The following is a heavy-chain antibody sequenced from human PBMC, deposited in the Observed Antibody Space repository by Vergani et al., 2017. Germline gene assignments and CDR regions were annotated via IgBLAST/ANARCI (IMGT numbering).Heavy chain of an antibody. V-gene: IGHV1-69*01. Sequence: QVQLVQSGSELKKPGASVKVSCKASGGTFSSYAISWVRQAPGQGLEWMGGIIPIFGTANYAQKFQGRVTITADESTSTAYMELSSLRSEDTAVYYCARDVPNYDILTGYYLTDAFDIWGQGTMVTVSS. CDR2: IIPIFGTA. CDR3: ARDVPNYDILTGYYLTDAFDI. D-gene: IGHD3-9*01. J-gene: IGHJ3*02. CDR1: GGTFSSYA.